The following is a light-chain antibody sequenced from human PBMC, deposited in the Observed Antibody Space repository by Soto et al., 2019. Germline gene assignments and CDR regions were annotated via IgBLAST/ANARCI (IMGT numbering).Light chain of an antibody. CDR1: QSLVYSDGNTY. J-gene: IGKJ1*01. Sequence: DVDMTQSPLSLPVTLGQPASISCRSSQSLVYSDGNTYLSWFQQRPGQSPRRLIYEVSNRESGVPDRFSGSGSGTDFTLKISRVEAEDVGVYYCMQGTHWPWTFAQGTKVEIK. V-gene: IGKV2-30*01. CDR3: MQGTHWPWT. CDR2: EVS.